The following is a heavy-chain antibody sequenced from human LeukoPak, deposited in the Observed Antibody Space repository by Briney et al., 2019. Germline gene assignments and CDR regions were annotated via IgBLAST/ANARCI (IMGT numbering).Heavy chain of an antibody. CDR1: GFTFRSYG. D-gene: IGHD5-24*01. CDR3: AKSGDGYNYDGMDV. J-gene: IGHJ6*02. V-gene: IGHV3-30*18. CDR2: ISHDGSNK. Sequence: PGGSLRLSCAASGFTFRSYGMHWVRQAPGKGLEWVVVISHDGSNKYYADSVKGRFTISRDNSKNTLFLQVNSLRAEDTAVYYCAKSGDGYNYDGMDVWGQGTTVTVSS.